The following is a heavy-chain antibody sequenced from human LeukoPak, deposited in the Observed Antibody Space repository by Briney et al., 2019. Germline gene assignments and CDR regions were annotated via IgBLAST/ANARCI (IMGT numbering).Heavy chain of an antibody. V-gene: IGHV4-59*01. Sequence: SETLSLTCTVSGGSISSYYWSWIRQPPGKGLEWIGYIYYSGSTNYKSSLKSRVTISVDTSKNQFSLKLSSVTAADTAVYYCARVGGYSGYAVIWGQGTLVTVSS. CDR3: ARVGGYSGYAVI. D-gene: IGHD5-12*01. CDR2: IYYSGST. CDR1: GGSISSYY. J-gene: IGHJ4*02.